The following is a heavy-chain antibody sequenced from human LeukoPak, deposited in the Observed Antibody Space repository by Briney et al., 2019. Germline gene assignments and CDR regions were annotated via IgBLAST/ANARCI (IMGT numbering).Heavy chain of an antibody. D-gene: IGHD5-18*01. CDR2: IYYSGST. Sequence: SETLSLTCTVSGGSISSYYWSWIRQPPGKGLEWIGYIYYSGSTNYNPSLKSRVTISVDTSKNQFSLKLSSVTAADTAVYYCARHRGYSYGAHYFDCWGQGTLVTVSS. CDR3: ARHRGYSYGAHYFDC. CDR1: GGSISSYY. J-gene: IGHJ4*02. V-gene: IGHV4-59*01.